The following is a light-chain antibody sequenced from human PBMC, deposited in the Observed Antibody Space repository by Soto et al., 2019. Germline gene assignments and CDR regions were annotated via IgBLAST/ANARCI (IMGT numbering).Light chain of an antibody. J-gene: IGKJ4*01. V-gene: IGKV1-27*01. Sequence: DIQIPQSPTPLSASLGDRYTITCRASQGISNHLAWYQQKPGKLPNLLIYAASILQSGVPSRFSGSGSGTDFTLTINSLQPEDVAIYYCQKFTSAPFTCGGGTKVE. CDR3: QKFTSAPFT. CDR2: AAS. CDR1: QGISNH.